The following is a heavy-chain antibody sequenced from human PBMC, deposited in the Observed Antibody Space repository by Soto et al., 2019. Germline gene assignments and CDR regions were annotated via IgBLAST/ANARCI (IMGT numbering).Heavy chain of an antibody. CDR3: ARERPDGARLDP. Sequence: PSETLSLTCTVSGGSISSGDYYWSWIRQPPGKGLEWIGYIYYSGSTYYSPSLKSRVTISVDTSKNQFSLKLSSVTAAATAVYYCARERPDGARLDPWGQGTLVTVSS. CDR1: GGSISSGDYY. J-gene: IGHJ5*02. D-gene: IGHD6-6*01. V-gene: IGHV4-30-4*01. CDR2: IYYSGST.